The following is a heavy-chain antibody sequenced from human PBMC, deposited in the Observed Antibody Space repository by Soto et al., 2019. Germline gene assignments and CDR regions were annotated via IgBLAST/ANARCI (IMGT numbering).Heavy chain of an antibody. V-gene: IGHV3-11*06. D-gene: IGHD3-10*01. CDR1: GFTFSDYY. J-gene: IGHJ6*02. CDR2: ISSSSSYT. Sequence: QVQLVESGGGLVKPGGSLRLSCAASGFTFSDYYMSWIRQAPGKGLEWVPYISSSSSYTNYADSVKGRFTISRDNAKNSLYLQMNSLRAEDTAVYYCARGGLTMVRGVIRGWYYGMDVWGQGTTVTVSS. CDR3: ARGGLTMVRGVIRGWYYGMDV.